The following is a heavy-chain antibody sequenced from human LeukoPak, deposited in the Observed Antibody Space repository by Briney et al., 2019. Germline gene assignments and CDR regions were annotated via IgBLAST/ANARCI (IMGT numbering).Heavy chain of an antibody. CDR2: ISSSSYI. J-gene: IGHJ4*02. V-gene: IGHV3-21*01. CDR3: ARGGSSSWAKTDY. Sequence: GGSLRLSCAASGFTFSSYSMNWVRQAPGKGLEWVSSISSSSYIYYADSVKGRFTISRDNAKNSLYLQMNSLRAEDTAVYYCARGGSSSWAKTDYWGQGTLVTVSS. D-gene: IGHD6-13*01. CDR1: GFTFSSYS.